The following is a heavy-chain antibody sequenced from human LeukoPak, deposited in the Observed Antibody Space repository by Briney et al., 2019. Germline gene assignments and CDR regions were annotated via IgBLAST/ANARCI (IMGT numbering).Heavy chain of an antibody. J-gene: IGHJ4*02. V-gene: IGHV3-30*18. CDR2: MSYDGSNE. CDR1: GFTVSSNY. Sequence: GGSLRLSCAASGFTVSSNYMTWVRRAPGKGLEWVAVMSYDGSNEYYADSVKGRFTISRDNSNNTLYLQMNSLRAEDTAVYYCAKDPYGSGSYSFDYWGQGTLVTVSS. D-gene: IGHD3-10*01. CDR3: AKDPYGSGSYSFDY.